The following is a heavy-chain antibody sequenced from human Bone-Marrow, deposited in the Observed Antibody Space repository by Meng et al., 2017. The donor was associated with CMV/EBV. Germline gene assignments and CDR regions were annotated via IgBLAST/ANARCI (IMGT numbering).Heavy chain of an antibody. Sequence: TFTGYYMHWVRQAPGQGLEWMGWINPNSGGTNYAQKFQGRVTMTRDTSISTAYMELSRLRSDDTAVYYCARDCGITIFGVVINPPSDYWGQGTLVTVSS. D-gene: IGHD3-3*01. V-gene: IGHV1-2*02. J-gene: IGHJ4*02. CDR2: INPNSGGT. CDR1: TFTGYY. CDR3: ARDCGITIFGVVINPPSDY.